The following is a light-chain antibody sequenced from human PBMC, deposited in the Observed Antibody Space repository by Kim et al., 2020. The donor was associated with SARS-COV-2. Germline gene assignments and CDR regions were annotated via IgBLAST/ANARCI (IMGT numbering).Light chain of an antibody. CDR3: QQANSFPT. V-gene: IGKV1-12*01. CDR2: AAS. CDR1: QGISSW. Sequence: AASVGGRVTITGRASQGISSWLGWYQQKPGNAPKLLIYAASSLQSGVPSRCSGSGSGTDFTLTSSSLQPEDFATYYCQQANSFPTFGQGTRLEIK. J-gene: IGKJ5*01.